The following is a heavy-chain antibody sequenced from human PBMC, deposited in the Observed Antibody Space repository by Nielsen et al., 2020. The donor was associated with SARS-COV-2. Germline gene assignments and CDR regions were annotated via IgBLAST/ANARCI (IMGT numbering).Heavy chain of an antibody. V-gene: IGHV1-69*06. Sequence: SVKVSCKASGGTFSSYAISWVRQAPGQGLEWMGGIIPIFGTANYAQKFQGRVTITADKSTSTAYMELSSLRSEDTAVYYCARAYSEPAALMAYWGQGTLVTVSS. CDR3: ARAYSEPAALMAY. D-gene: IGHD2-2*01. J-gene: IGHJ4*02. CDR1: GGTFSSYA. CDR2: IIPIFGTA.